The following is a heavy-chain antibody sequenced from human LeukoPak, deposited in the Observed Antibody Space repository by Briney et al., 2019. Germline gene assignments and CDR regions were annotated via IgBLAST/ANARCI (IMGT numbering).Heavy chain of an antibody. J-gene: IGHJ4*02. CDR1: GFTFSSYA. CDR3: ARDEIVGATPPFDY. CDR2: ISGSGGST. Sequence: GGSLRLSCAASGFTFSSYAMSWVHQAPGKGLEWVSAISGSGGSTYYADSVKGRFTISRDNAKNSLYLQMDSLRAEDTAVYYCARDEIVGATPPFDYWGQGTLVTVSS. V-gene: IGHV3-23*01. D-gene: IGHD1-26*01.